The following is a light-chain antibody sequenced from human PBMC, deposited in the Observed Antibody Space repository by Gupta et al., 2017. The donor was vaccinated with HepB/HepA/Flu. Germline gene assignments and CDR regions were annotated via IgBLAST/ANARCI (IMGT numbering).Light chain of an antibody. Sequence: QSVVTPPPSVPGAPGQRVRLCCTRCSSNIGAGTDVHWYQQLPGPAPKLVNYGNSNRPPGVPDRFAGSKSGTSSALAITGLQADDEADYYCQSYDSSLSALYVFGTGTKVTVL. CDR2: GNS. CDR1: SSNIGAGTD. CDR3: QSYDSSLSALYV. V-gene: IGLV1-40*01. J-gene: IGLJ1*01.